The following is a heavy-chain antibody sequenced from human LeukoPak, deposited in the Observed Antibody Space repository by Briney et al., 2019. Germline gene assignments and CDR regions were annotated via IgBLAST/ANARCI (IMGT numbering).Heavy chain of an antibody. J-gene: IGHJ6*03. D-gene: IGHD2-2*01. Sequence: PGGSLRLSCAASGFSFSTSWMHWVRLAPGKGLLWVSRIHSDGTTTIYADSVKGRFTISRDNTKNTLYLQMNSLRAEDTAVYYCARTDGGYCSSTSCYDYYYYYMDVRGKGTTVTVSS. CDR3: ARTDGGYCSSTSCYDYYYYYMDV. V-gene: IGHV3-74*01. CDR2: IHSDGTTT. CDR1: GFSFSTSW.